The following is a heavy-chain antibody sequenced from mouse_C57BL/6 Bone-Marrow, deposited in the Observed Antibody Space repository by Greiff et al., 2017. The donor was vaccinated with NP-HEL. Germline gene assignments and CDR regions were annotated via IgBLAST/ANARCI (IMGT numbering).Heavy chain of an antibody. CDR1: GYTFTSYG. CDR2: IYPRSGNT. J-gene: IGHJ4*01. Sequence: VQLQESGAELARPGASVKLSCKASGYTFTSYGISWVKQRTGQGLEWIGEIYPRSGNTYYNEKFKGKATLTADKSSSTAYMELRSLTSEDSAVYVCAREGGRYSNYADGDYWGQGTSVTVSS. CDR3: AREGGRYSNYADGDY. V-gene: IGHV1-81*01. D-gene: IGHD2-5*01.